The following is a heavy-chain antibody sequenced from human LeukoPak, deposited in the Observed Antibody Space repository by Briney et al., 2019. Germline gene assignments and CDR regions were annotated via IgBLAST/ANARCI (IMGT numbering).Heavy chain of an antibody. CDR3: AKGGGSSCYERLDY. V-gene: IGHV3-23*01. J-gene: IGHJ4*02. CDR1: GFTLSSYA. D-gene: IGHD2-15*01. CDR2: ISGSGGST. Sequence: GGSLRLSCAASGFTLSSYAMNWVRQAPEKGLEWVSCISGSGGSTFYADSVKGRFTISRDSSKNALYLQMSSLGAEDTAVYYCAKGGGSSCYERLDYWGRGTLVTVSS.